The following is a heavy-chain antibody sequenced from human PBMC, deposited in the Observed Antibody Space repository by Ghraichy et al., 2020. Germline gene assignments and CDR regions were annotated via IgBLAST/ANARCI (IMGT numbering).Heavy chain of an antibody. V-gene: IGHV1-69*13. Sequence: SVKVSCKASGGTFSSYAISWVRQAPGQGLEWMGGIIPIFGTANYAQKFQGRVTITADESTSTAYMELSSLRSEDTAVYYCAGGKDIVVVVAAFKGYYGMDVWGQGTTVTVSS. D-gene: IGHD2-15*01. CDR2: IIPIFGTA. CDR1: GGTFSSYA. J-gene: IGHJ6*02. CDR3: AGGKDIVVVVAAFKGYYGMDV.